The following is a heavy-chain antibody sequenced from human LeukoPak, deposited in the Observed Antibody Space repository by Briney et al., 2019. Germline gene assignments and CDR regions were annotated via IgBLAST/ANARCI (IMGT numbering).Heavy chain of an antibody. D-gene: IGHD1-26*01. CDR1: GGSISSYY. V-gene: IGHV4-4*07. Sequence: PSETLSLTCTVSGGSISSYYWSWIRQPAGKGLEWIGRIYTSGSTNYNPSLKSRVTMSVDTSKNQFSLKLSSVTAADTAVYYCAREGRWEPAPVGFDYWGQGTLVTVSS. CDR2: IYTSGST. CDR3: AREGRWEPAPVGFDY. J-gene: IGHJ4*02.